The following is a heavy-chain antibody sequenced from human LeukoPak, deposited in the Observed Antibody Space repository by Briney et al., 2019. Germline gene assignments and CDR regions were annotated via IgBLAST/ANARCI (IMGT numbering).Heavy chain of an antibody. Sequence: PGGSLRLSCAASGFTFSSYAMHWVRQAPGKGLEWVAVISYDGSNKYYADSAKGRFTISRDNSKNTLYLQMNSLRAEDTAVYYCAREGTYYYYMDVWGKGTTVTVSS. CDR3: AREGTYYYYMDV. CDR1: GFTFSSYA. V-gene: IGHV3-30*01. CDR2: ISYDGSNK. J-gene: IGHJ6*03. D-gene: IGHD1-1*01.